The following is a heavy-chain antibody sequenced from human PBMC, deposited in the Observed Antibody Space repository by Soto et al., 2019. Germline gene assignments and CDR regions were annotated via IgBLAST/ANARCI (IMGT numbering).Heavy chain of an antibody. D-gene: IGHD4-17*01. J-gene: IGHJ5*02. V-gene: IGHV3-9*01. CDR2: INWDSGKI. CDR3: ARDSPGLYGDHESTCLDP. CDR1: GFTIDTYA. Sequence: PGGSLRLSCAASGFTIDTYAMHWVRQAPGKGLEWVAGINWDSGKIGYADSVKGRFSISRDHAKNSLYLQMSSLKPEDTAFYFCARDSPGLYGDHESTCLDPWGQGTLVTVS.